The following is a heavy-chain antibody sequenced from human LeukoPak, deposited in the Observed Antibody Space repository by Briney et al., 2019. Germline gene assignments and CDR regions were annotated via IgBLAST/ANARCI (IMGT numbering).Heavy chain of an antibody. J-gene: IGHJ3*02. D-gene: IGHD6-19*01. CDR2: IYYSGST. CDR1: GGSISSYY. CDR3: ARHLTSDCQWLVKGAFDI. V-gene: IGHV4-59*08. Sequence: SETLSLTCTASGGSISSYYWSWIRQPPGKGLEWIWYIYYSGSTNYNPSLKSRVTISVDTSKNQFSLKLSSVTAADTAVYYCARHLTSDCQWLVKGAFDIWGQGTMVTVSS.